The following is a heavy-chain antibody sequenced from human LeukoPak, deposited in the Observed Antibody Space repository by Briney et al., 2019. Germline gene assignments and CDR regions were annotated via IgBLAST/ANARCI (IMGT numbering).Heavy chain of an antibody. CDR1: GYTFTSYG. CDR3: AGDPGYCSGGSCYSDY. J-gene: IGHJ4*02. CDR2: ISAYNGNT. V-gene: IGHV1-18*01. Sequence: ASVKVSCKASGYTFTSYGISWVRQAPGQGLEWMGWISAYNGNTNYAQKLQGRVTMTTDTSTSTAYMELRSLRSDDTAVYYCAGDPGYCSGGSCYSDYWGQGTLVTVSS. D-gene: IGHD2-15*01.